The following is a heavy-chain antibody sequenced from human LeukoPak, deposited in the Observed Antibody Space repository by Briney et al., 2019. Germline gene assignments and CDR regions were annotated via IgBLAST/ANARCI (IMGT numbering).Heavy chain of an antibody. CDR2: INPNSGGT. Sequence: ASVKVSCKASGYTFTGYYMHRVRQAPGQGLEWMGWINPNSGGTNYAQKFQGRVTMTRDTSISTAYMELSRLRSDDTAVYYCARGIKTVTTTDYWGQGTLVTVSS. CDR1: GYTFTGYY. D-gene: IGHD4-11*01. J-gene: IGHJ4*02. V-gene: IGHV1-2*02. CDR3: ARGIKTVTTTDY.